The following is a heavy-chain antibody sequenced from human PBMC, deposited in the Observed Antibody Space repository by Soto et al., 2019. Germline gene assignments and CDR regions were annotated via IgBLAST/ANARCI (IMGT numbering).Heavy chain of an antibody. CDR3: ARGNCSSPNCYSFSGYYGMDV. D-gene: IGHD2-2*01. V-gene: IGHV4-4*07. Sequence: SETLSLTCTVSGGSISSYYWSWIRQPAGKGLECIGRIYTGGSTNYNPSLKSRVTMSLDTSKNQFSLKLTSVTAADTALYYCARGNCSSPNCYSFSGYYGMDVWGQGTTVTVSS. CDR1: GGSISSYY. CDR2: IYTGGST. J-gene: IGHJ6*02.